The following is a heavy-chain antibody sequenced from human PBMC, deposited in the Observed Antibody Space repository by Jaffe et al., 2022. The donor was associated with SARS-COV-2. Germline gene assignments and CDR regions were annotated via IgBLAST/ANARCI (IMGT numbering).Heavy chain of an antibody. CDR3: ARIRQYGGSRFWAFDI. J-gene: IGHJ3*02. Sequence: EVQLVESGGGLVQPGGSLRLSCAVSGFTFSTYWMGWVRQAPGKGLEWVANIKQDGSEKYYGDSVKGRFTISRDNAKNSLYLQMNSLRAEDTAEYYCARIRQYGGSRFWAFDIWGQGTTVTVSS. D-gene: IGHD1-26*01. V-gene: IGHV3-7*01. CDR2: IKQDGSEK. CDR1: GFTFSTYW.